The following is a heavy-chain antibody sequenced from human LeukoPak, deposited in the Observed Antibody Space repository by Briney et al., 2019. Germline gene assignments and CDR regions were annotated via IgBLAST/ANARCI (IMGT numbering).Heavy chain of an antibody. CDR1: GGSISSYY. CDR3: ARGRLNSGYDPGFDY. J-gene: IGHJ4*02. CDR2: IYYSGST. Sequence: SETLSHTCTVSGGSISSYYWSWIRQPPGKGLEWIGYIYYSGSTNYNPSLKSRVTISVDTSKNQFSLKLSSVTAADTAVYYCARGRLNSGYDPGFDYWGQGTLVTVSS. D-gene: IGHD5-12*01. V-gene: IGHV4-59*01.